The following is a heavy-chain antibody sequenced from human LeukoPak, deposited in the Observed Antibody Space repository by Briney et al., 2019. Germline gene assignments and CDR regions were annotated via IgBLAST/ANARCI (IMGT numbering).Heavy chain of an antibody. D-gene: IGHD1-20*01. CDR3: ARGGAITGMPPGWFDP. CDR2: INAGNGNT. Sequence: ASVKVSCKASGYTFTSYAMHWVRQAPGQRLEWMGWINAGNGNTKYSQEFQGRVTITRDTSASTAYMELSSLRSEDMAVYYCARGGAITGMPPGWFDPWGQGTLVTVSS. V-gene: IGHV1-3*03. CDR1: GYTFTSYA. J-gene: IGHJ5*02.